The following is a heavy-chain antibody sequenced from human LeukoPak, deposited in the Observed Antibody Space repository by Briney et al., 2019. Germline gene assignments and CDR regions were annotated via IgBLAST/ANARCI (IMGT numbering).Heavy chain of an antibody. CDR3: AKSSRPVTAMAFFDY. V-gene: IGHV3-23*01. D-gene: IGHD5-18*01. CDR2: ISGSGTNT. J-gene: IGHJ4*02. CDR1: GFTFSSYG. Sequence: GGSLRLSCAASGFTFSSYGMSWVRQAPGKGLEWVSGISGSGTNTNYADSVKGRFTISRDNSKNTVYLQMKSLRAEDTAVYYCAKSSRPVTAMAFFDYRGQGTLVTVSS.